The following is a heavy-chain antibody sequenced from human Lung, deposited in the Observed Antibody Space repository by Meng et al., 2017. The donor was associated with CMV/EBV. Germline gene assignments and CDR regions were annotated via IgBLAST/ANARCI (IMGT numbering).Heavy chain of an antibody. CDR1: GGSISCSNW. Sequence: ESAPGLVKPSGTLSLTWAVSGGSISCSNWWSWVRQPPGKGLEWIGEIYHSGSTNYNPSLKSRVTISVDKSKSQFSLKLSSVTAADTAVYYCASFPPPGKQWLVTDYWGQGTLVTVSS. V-gene: IGHV4-4*02. CDR2: IYHSGST. D-gene: IGHD6-19*01. J-gene: IGHJ4*02. CDR3: ASFPPPGKQWLVTDY.